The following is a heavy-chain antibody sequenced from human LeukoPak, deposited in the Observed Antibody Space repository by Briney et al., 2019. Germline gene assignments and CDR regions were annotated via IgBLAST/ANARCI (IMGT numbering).Heavy chain of an antibody. Sequence: SETLSLTCSVSGASINGYFWSWVRQTPEKGLQWIGYVSHTGATTSNPTLESRVSITIDTSKSQISLTMTSVTAADSALYYCARDRRGSFYTFDLWGPVTIVSVS. CDR1: GASINGYF. D-gene: IGHD2/OR15-2a*01. J-gene: IGHJ3*01. V-gene: IGHV4-59*01. CDR3: ARDRRGSFYTFDL. CDR2: VSHTGAT.